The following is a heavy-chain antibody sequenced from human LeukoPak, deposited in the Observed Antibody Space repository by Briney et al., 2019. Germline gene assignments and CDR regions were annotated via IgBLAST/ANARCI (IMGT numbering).Heavy chain of an antibody. CDR3: AKAMRQLAPLDY. CDR2: INTDGSST. J-gene: IGHJ4*02. D-gene: IGHD6-6*01. Sequence: GGSLRLSCAASGFTFSSYWMHWVRQAPGKGLVWVSRINTDGSSTSYADSVKGRFTISRDNAKNTLYLQMNSLRAEDTAVYYCAKAMRQLAPLDYWGQGTLVTVSS. CDR1: GFTFSSYW. V-gene: IGHV3-74*01.